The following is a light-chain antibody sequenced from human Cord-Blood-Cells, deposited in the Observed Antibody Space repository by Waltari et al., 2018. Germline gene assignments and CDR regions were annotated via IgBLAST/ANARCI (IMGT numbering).Light chain of an antibody. J-gene: IGLJ2*01. CDR3: QSYDSSLSGVV. CDR2: GNS. CDR1: SSTIGAGYA. Sequence: QSVLTQPPSVSGAPGQRVTLSCTGRSSTIGAGYAVHWYQQLPGTAPKLLIYGNSNRPSGVPDRFSGSKSGTSASLAITGLQAEDEADYYCQSYDSSLSGVVFGGGTKLTVL. V-gene: IGLV1-40*01.